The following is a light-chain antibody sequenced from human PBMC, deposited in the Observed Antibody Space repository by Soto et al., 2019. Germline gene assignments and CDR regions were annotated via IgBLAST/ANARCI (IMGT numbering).Light chain of an antibody. V-gene: IGKV3-20*01. Sequence: EIVLTQSPGTLSLSPGERATLSCRASQSVSSSYLAWYQQKPGQAPRLLIYGASSRATGIPVRCSGSGSGTDFPLTISRLEPEDFAVYYCQQYGSSPPTFGQGTKVEIK. CDR3: QQYGSSPPT. CDR1: QSVSSSY. J-gene: IGKJ1*01. CDR2: GAS.